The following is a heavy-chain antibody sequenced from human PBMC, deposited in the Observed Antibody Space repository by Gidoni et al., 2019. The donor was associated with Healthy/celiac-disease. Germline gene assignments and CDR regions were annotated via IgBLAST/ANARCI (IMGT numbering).Heavy chain of an antibody. V-gene: IGHV1-2*06. D-gene: IGHD2-2*01. J-gene: IGHJ6*03. Sequence: QVQLVQSGAEVKKPGASVKVSCKASGSTFTGYYMPWVRQAPGQGLEWMGRINPNSGGTNYAQKFQGRVTMTRDTSISTAYMELSRLRSDDTAVYYCAMGYCSSTSCYYYMDVWGKGTTVTVSS. CDR3: AMGYCSSTSCYYYMDV. CDR2: INPNSGGT. CDR1: GSTFTGYY.